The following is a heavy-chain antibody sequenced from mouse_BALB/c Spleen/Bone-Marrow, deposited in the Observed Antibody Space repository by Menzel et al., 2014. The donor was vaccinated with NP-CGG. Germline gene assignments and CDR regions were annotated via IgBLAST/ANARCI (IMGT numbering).Heavy chain of an antibody. CDR2: IHPNSGNT. J-gene: IGHJ2*01. V-gene: IGHV1S130*01. D-gene: IGHD3-1*01. Sequence: QFQLQQSGPVLVRPGASVKLSCKASGYTFTNSWIHWAKQRPGQGLEWIGEIHPNSGNTNFNEKFKVKATLTVDTSFSTAYVDLSSVTAEDSAVYYCSRHHRFAYYFDYWGQGTTLTVSS. CDR3: SRHHRFAYYFDY. CDR1: GYTFTNSW.